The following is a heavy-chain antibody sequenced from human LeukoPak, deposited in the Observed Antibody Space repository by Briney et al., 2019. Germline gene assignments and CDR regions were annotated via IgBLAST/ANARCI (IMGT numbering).Heavy chain of an antibody. V-gene: IGHV4-59*01. CDR1: GGSISSYY. Sequence: SETLSLTCTVSGGSISSYYWSWIPPPPGKGLEWIGYIYYSGSTNYNSSLKSRVTISVDTSKNQFSLKLSSVTAADTAVYYCARVAVDTFDYWGQGTLVTVSS. D-gene: IGHD6-19*01. CDR2: IYYSGST. CDR3: ARVAVDTFDY. J-gene: IGHJ4*02.